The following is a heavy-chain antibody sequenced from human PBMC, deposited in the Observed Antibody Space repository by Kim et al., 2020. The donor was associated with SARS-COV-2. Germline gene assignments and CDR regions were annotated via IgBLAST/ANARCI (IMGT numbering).Heavy chain of an antibody. CDR3: ARVAGSSYGINWFDP. CDR2: INSDGSTT. CDR1: GISFRYYW. J-gene: IGHJ5*02. Sequence: GGSLRLSCAASGISFRYYWMHWVRQAPGKGLVWVSRINSDGSTTNYADSVKGRFTISRDNAKNTLYLQMNSLRAADTAVYYCARVAGSSYGINWFDPWG. D-gene: IGHD5-18*01. V-gene: IGHV3-74*01.